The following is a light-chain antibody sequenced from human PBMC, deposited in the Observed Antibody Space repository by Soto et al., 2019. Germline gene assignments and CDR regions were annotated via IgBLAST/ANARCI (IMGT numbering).Light chain of an antibody. CDR2: DAS. CDR3: QQYGSSPIT. J-gene: IGKJ5*01. Sequence: VVLTQSPATLSLSPGERAALSCGASESVSSNQLAWYQQKPGLAPRLLIYDASSRASGIPERFSGSGSGTGVSLTISSLEPEDSAVYYCQQYGSSPITFGQGTRLEIK. V-gene: IGKV3D-20*01. CDR1: ESVSSNQ.